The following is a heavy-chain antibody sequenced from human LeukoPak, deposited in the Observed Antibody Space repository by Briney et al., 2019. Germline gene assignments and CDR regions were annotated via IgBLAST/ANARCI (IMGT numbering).Heavy chain of an antibody. CDR3: ARDSEQQPDY. Sequence: SETLSLTCSVSGVSISSGSNYWGWIRQPPGKTLEWIGSIYSSGNTYYNPSLKSRVIILIDTAKNHFSLNLSPVTAADTAVYYCARDSEQQPDYWGQGTLVTVSS. V-gene: IGHV4-39*07. CDR2: IYSSGNT. J-gene: IGHJ4*02. D-gene: IGHD6-13*01. CDR1: GVSISSGSNY.